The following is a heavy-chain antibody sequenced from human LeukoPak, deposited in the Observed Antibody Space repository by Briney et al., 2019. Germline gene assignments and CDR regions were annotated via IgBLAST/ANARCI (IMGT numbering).Heavy chain of an antibody. D-gene: IGHD2-15*01. J-gene: IGHJ4*02. CDR1: DGSISSYY. V-gene: IGHV4-4*07. CDR3: ARDGGPYCRGGSCYFPCDY. Sequence: SETLSLTCTVSDGSISSYYWSWTRQPAGKGLEWIGRIYTSGSTNYNPSLKSRVTMSVDTSKNQFSLKLSSVTAAGTAVYYCARDGGPYCRGGSCYFPCDYWGQGTLVTVSS. CDR2: IYTSGST.